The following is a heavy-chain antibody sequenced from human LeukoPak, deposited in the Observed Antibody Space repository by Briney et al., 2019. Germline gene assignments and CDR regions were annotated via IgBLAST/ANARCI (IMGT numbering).Heavy chain of an antibody. Sequence: SETLSLTCAVYGGSFSGYYWSWIRQPPGKGLEWIGEINHSGSTNYNPSLKSRATISVDTSKNQFSLKLSSVTAADTAVYYCVRPYYYDSRIDPWGQGTLVTVSS. CDR2: INHSGST. CDR1: GGSFSGYY. J-gene: IGHJ5*02. CDR3: VRPYYYDSRIDP. D-gene: IGHD3-22*01. V-gene: IGHV4-34*01.